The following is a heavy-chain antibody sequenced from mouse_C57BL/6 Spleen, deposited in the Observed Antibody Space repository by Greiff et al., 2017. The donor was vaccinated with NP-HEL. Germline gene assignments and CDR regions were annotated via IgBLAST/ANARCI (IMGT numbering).Heavy chain of an antibody. Sequence: EVKVVESGGGLVKPGGSLKLSCAASGFTFSDYGMHWVRQAPEKGLEWVAYISSGSSTIYYADTVKGRFTIARDNAKNTPFLQMTSLRSEDTAMYYCARRRRCAMDYWGQGTSVTVSS. CDR3: ARRRRCAMDY. CDR2: ISSGSSTI. V-gene: IGHV5-17*01. J-gene: IGHJ4*01. CDR1: GFTFSDYG. D-gene: IGHD2-12*01.